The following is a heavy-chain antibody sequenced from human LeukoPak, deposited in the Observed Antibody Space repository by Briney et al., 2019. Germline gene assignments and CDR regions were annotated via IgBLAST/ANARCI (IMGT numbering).Heavy chain of an antibody. CDR3: ARDPSGGEYSGYAKFDY. CDR1: GGTFSSYA. V-gene: IGHV1-69*01. CDR2: IIPIFGTA. D-gene: IGHD5-12*01. J-gene: IGHJ4*02. Sequence: SVKVSCXASGGTFSSYAISWVRQARGQGLEWMGGIIPIFGTANYAQKFQGRVTITADESTSTAYMEPSSLRSEDTAVYYCARDPSGGEYSGYAKFDYWGQGTLVTVSS.